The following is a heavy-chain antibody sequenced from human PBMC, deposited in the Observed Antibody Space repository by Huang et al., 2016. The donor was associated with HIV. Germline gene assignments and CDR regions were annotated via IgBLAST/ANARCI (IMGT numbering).Heavy chain of an antibody. Sequence: EVQLVESGGGLVQSGGSLRLSCAASGFTFRSYNMNWVRQAPGKGLEWVSYISSGGDSIYYVDSVEGRFTISRDNAKNSLYLRLSSLRAEDTAVYYCARDPSPIVAHLYYMDVWGKGTTVTVSS. CDR2: ISSGGDSI. CDR3: ARDPSPIVAHLYYMDV. V-gene: IGHV3-48*01. CDR1: GFTFRSYN. J-gene: IGHJ6*03. D-gene: IGHD3-22*01.